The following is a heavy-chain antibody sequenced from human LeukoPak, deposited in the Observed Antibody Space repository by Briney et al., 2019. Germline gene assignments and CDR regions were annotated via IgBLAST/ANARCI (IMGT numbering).Heavy chain of an antibody. CDR1: GYTFTSYD. Sequence: ASVKVSCKASGYTFTSYDINWVRQTTRQGLEWMGWMNPNSGNTGYAQKFQGRVTMTRNTSITTAYMELSSLRSEDTAVYYCAVAAPFYYYYHMDVWGKGTTVTASS. D-gene: IGHD2-15*01. CDR2: MNPNSGNT. J-gene: IGHJ6*03. CDR3: AVAAPFYYYYHMDV. V-gene: IGHV1-8*01.